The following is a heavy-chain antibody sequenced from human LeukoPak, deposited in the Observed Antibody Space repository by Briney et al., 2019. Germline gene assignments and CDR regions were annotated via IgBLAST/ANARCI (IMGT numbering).Heavy chain of an antibody. V-gene: IGHV3-7*01. CDR2: IKQDGSER. D-gene: IGHD7-27*01. J-gene: IGHJ4*02. Sequence: GGSLRLSCAASGFTFSCHWMSWVGQAPGKGLEWVANIKQDGSERYYVDSVKGRFTISRDYAKNSVYLQMNSLRAEDTAVYYCARGRPGMGIVIDYWGQGTLVTVAS. CDR3: ARGRPGMGIVIDY. CDR1: GFTFSCHW.